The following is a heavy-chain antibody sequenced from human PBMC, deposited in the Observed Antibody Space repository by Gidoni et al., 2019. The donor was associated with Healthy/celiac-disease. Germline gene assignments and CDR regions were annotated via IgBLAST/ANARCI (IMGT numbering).Heavy chain of an antibody. J-gene: IGHJ4*02. CDR1: GFTFTSSA. CDR2: IVVGSGNT. V-gene: IGHV1-58*01. CDR3: AADTEGRGYSYGSY. D-gene: IGHD5-18*01. Sequence: QMQLVQSGPEVKKPGTSVKVSCKASGFTFTSSAVQWVRQARGQRLEWIGWIVVGSGNTNYAQKFQERVTITRDMSTSTAYMELSSLRSEDTAVYYCAADTEGRGYSYGSYWGQGTLVTVSS.